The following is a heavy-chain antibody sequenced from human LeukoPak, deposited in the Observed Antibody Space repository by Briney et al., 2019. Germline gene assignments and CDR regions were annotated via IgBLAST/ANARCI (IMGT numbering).Heavy chain of an antibody. J-gene: IGHJ3*02. D-gene: IGHD6-6*01. CDR1: GGSISSSSYY. CDR3: VCIAARHSGNAFDI. V-gene: IGHV4-39*01. Sequence: SETLSLTCTVSGGSISSSSYYWGWIRQPPGKGLEWIGSIYYSGSTYYNPSLKSRVTISVDTSKNQFSLKLSSVTAADTAVYYPVCIAARHSGNAFDIWGQGTMVTVSS. CDR2: IYYSGST.